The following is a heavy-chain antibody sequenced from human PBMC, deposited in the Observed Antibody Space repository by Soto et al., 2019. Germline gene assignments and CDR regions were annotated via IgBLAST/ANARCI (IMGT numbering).Heavy chain of an antibody. Sequence: EVPLVESGGDLVQPGGSLRLSCAASGFTFRAYLMSWVRQAPGKGLDWVANINQDGSVEYYADSVQGRFTISRDNAKNSLYLHLNSPGAEDTSVYDCATYHGYDWESERHRYWGPGTLVTVSS. D-gene: IGHD3-16*01. V-gene: IGHV3-7*01. CDR1: GFTFRAYL. CDR3: ATYHGYDWESERHRY. CDR2: INQDGSVE. J-gene: IGHJ4*02.